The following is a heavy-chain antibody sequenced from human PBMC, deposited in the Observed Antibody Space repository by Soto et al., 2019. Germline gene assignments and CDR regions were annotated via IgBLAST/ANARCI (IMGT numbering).Heavy chain of an antibody. J-gene: IGHJ6*02. V-gene: IGHV4-31*03. D-gene: IGHD5-12*01. CDR2: IYYSGST. CDR1: GGSLSSGGYY. CDR3: ARQLQFRSYCGMDL. Sequence: QVQLQESGPGLVKPSQTLSLTCTVSGGSLSSGGYYWTWIRQHPGKGLEWIGYIYYSGSTSYNPSFKSRVTISVDTSKDQFSLKLRSVTAADTTVYYCARQLQFRSYCGMDLWGQGATVTVS.